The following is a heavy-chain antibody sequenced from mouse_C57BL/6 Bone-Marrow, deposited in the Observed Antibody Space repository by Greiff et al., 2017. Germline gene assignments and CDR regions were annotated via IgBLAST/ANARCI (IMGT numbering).Heavy chain of an antibody. CDR3: ARWHYGHWYFDV. J-gene: IGHJ1*03. Sequence: QVQLQQSGAELVRPGTSVKMSCKASGYTFTNYWIGWAKQRPGHGLEWIGDIYPGGGYTNYNEKFKGKATLTADKSSSTAYMQLSSLTSEDSAIYYCARWHYGHWYFDVWGTGTTVTVSS. CDR1: GYTFTNYW. V-gene: IGHV1-63*01. D-gene: IGHD1-1*01. CDR2: IYPGGGYT.